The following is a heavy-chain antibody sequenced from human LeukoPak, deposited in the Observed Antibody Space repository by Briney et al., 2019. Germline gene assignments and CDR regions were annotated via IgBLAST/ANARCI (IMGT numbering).Heavy chain of an antibody. CDR2: INWNGGST. Sequence: GGSLRLSCAASGFTFDDYGMSWVRQAPGKGLEWVSGINWNGGSTGYVDSVKRRFTISRDNAKNSLYLQMNSLRAEDTALYYCARRESTYQNYYYFYYMDVWGKGTTVTVSS. CDR1: GFTFDDYG. J-gene: IGHJ6*03. V-gene: IGHV3-20*04. CDR3: ARRESTYQNYYYFYYMDV.